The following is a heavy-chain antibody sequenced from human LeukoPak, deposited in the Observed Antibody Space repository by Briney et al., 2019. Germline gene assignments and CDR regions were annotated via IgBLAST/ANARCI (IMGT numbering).Heavy chain of an antibody. V-gene: IGHV3-7*01. D-gene: IGHD2-21*01. J-gene: IGHJ4*02. CDR2: INPGGSGK. Sequence: GGALRLSCAAYGFTFSTYWMAWVRQAPGKGLEWVANINPGGSGKYYVDSVKGRFTISRDDAKTSLYLQMDNLRVEDTAVYYCARWGLAYTIDYWGQGTLVTVSS. CDR1: GFTFSTYW. CDR3: ARWGLAYTIDY.